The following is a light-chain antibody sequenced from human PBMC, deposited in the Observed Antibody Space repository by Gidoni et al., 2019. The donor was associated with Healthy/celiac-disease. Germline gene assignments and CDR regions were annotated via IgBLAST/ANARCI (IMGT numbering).Light chain of an antibody. V-gene: IGLV2-11*01. J-gene: IGLJ3*02. CDR2: DVS. Sequence: QSALTQPSSVSGSTGQPVTISCSGTSSDDGGYNYVAWYQQNTGKAPKLMIYDVSKRPSGVPDRFSGSKSGNTASLTISGLQAEDEAYYYCCSYASCYTFWVFGGGTKLTVL. CDR3: CSYASCYTFWV. CDR1: SSDDGGYNY.